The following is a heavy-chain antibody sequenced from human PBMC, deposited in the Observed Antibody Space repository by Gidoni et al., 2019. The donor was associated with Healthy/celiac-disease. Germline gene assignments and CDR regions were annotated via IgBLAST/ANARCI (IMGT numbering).Heavy chain of an antibody. D-gene: IGHD6-19*01. Sequence: QVQLVQSGAEVKKPGASVKVSCKASGYTFTGYYMHWVRQAPGQGLEWMGWINPNSGGTNYAQKFQGWVTMTRDTSISTAYMELSRLRSDDTAVYYCARDPTIGWSPSYYYGMDVWGQGTTVTVSS. V-gene: IGHV1-2*04. CDR2: INPNSGGT. CDR1: GYTFTGYY. J-gene: IGHJ6*02. CDR3: ARDPTIGWSPSYYYGMDV.